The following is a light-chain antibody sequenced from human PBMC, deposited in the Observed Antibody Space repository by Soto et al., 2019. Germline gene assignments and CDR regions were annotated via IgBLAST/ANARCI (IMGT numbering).Light chain of an antibody. CDR2: GAS. J-gene: IGKJ3*01. CDR1: QSVSSN. V-gene: IGKV3-15*01. CDR3: QQYNNSPFT. Sequence: EIVMTQSPATLSVSPGESATISCRASQSVSSNLAWYQQKPGQAPRLLIYGASTRATGIPDRFSGSGSGTEFTLTISSLQSEDFAVYYCQQYNNSPFTFGPGTKVDIK.